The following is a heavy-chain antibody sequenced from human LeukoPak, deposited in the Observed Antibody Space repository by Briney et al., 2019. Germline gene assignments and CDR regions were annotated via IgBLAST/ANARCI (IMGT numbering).Heavy chain of an antibody. CDR2: IKQDGSEK. J-gene: IGHJ3*02. CDR1: GFTFSSYW. Sequence: GGSLRLSCAASGFTFSSYWMSWVRQAPGKGLEWVANIKQDGSEKYYVDSVKGRFTISRDNAKNSLYLQMNSLRAEDTAVYYCARDKEVGDFWSGYYGGDAFDIWGQGTMVTVSS. V-gene: IGHV3-7*01. D-gene: IGHD3-3*01. CDR3: ARDKEVGDFWSGYYGGDAFDI.